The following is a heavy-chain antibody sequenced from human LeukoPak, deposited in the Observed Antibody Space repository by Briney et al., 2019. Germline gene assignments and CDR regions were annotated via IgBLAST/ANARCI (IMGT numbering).Heavy chain of an antibody. CDR3: ASVIAAAHVFDY. D-gene: IGHD6-13*01. V-gene: IGHV3-30-3*01. J-gene: IGHJ4*02. CDR2: ISYDGSNK. CDR1: GFTFSSYA. Sequence: PGGSLRLSCAASGFTFSSYAMHWVRQAPGKGLEWVAVISYDGSNKYYADSVKGRFTISRDNSKNTLYLQMNSLRAEATAVYDCASVIAAAHVFDYWGQGTLVTVSS.